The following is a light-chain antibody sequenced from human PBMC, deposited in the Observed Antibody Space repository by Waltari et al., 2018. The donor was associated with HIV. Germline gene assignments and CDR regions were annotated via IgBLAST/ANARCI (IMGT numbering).Light chain of an antibody. CDR1: QSVSSY. J-gene: IGKJ5*01. V-gene: IGKV3-11*01. Sequence: EIVLTQSPATLSVSPGEKAPLSCRASQSVSSYLAWYQQTTGQAPSLLIYDASNRATGIPARFSGSGSGTDFTRTISSLEPEDLALYYCQQRNNWPITFGQGTRLEIK. CDR2: DAS. CDR3: QQRNNWPIT.